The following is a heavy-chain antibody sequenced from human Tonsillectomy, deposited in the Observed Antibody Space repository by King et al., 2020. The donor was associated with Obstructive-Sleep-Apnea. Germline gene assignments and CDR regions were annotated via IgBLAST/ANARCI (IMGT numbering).Heavy chain of an antibody. CDR3: ARDPFCGGDCYSAFYYFDL. D-gene: IGHD2-21*02. CDR1: GYAFTTYG. CDR2: ISAYNGNT. J-gene: IGHJ2*01. Sequence: VQLVESGPEVKKPGASVTVSCRASGYAFTTYGVSWLRQAPGQGLEWVGWISAYNGNTKYTQKLQGRVTMTIDTSTSTAYMELRSLRSDDTAVYFCARDPFCGGDCYSAFYYFDLWGRGTLVTVSS. V-gene: IGHV1-18*04.